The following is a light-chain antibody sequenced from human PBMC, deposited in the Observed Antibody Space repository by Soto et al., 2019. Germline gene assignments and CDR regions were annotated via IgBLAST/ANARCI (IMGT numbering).Light chain of an antibody. CDR2: GAS. Sequence: EIVITQSPATLSVSPGERATLSCRASQSVSSNLAWYQQKPGQAPRLLIYGASTRATGIPARFSGSGSGTEFTLTISSLQSEDVAVYYCQQYNNWPRTFGQVTKVDIK. CDR3: QQYNNWPRT. V-gene: IGKV3-15*01. CDR1: QSVSSN. J-gene: IGKJ1*01.